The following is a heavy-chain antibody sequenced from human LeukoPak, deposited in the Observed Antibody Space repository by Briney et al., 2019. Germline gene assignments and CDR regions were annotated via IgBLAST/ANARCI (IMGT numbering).Heavy chain of an antibody. CDR3: ARDPTPILITMVRGVIAPPPGYFDY. CDR2: INHSGST. V-gene: IGHV4-34*01. D-gene: IGHD3-10*01. CDR1: GGSFSGYY. J-gene: IGHJ4*02. Sequence: SETLSLTCAVYGGSFSGYYWSWIRQPPGKGLEWIGEINHSGSTNYNPSLKSRVTISVDTSKNQFSLKLSSVTAADTAVYYCARDPTPILITMVRGVIAPPPGYFDYWGQGTLVAVSS.